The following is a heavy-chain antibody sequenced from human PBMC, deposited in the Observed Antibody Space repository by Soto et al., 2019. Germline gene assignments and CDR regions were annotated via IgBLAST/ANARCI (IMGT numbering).Heavy chain of an antibody. CDR2: IHDSGST. D-gene: IGHD3-9*01. J-gene: IGHJ4*02. CDR1: GGSVSSGRYY. V-gene: IGHV4-61*01. CDR3: ARASDNPGYYYDY. Sequence: PSETLSLTCAVSGGSVSSGRYYWSWIRQPPGKGLERIGYIHDSGSTNYNPSLKSRVTISVGTSKNQFSLYLNSVTAADTAVYYCARASDNPGYYYDYWGQGTLVNVS.